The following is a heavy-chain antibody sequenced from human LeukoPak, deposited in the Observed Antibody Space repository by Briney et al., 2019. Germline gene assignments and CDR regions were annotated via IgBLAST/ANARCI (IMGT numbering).Heavy chain of an antibody. CDR3: ARGAWGGNRGTSDY. Sequence: GGSLRLSCAASGFTFSSYAMHWVRQAPGKGLEWVAVISYDGSNKYYADSVKGRFTISRDNSKNTLYLQMNSLRAEDTAVYYCARGAWGGNRGTSDYWGQGTLVTVSS. V-gene: IGHV3-30-3*01. J-gene: IGHJ4*02. D-gene: IGHD3-16*01. CDR2: ISYDGSNK. CDR1: GFTFSSYA.